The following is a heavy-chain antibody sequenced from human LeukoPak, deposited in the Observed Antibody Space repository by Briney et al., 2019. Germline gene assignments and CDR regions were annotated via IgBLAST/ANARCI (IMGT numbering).Heavy chain of an antibody. V-gene: IGHV3-30*18. D-gene: IGHD6-19*01. CDR2: ISYDGSNK. Sequence: HPGGSLRLSCAASGFTFSSYGMHWVRQAPGKGLEWVAVISYDGSNKYYADSVKGRFTFSRDNSKNTLYLQMNSLRAEDTAVYYCAKGGGWLPDYWGQGTLVTVSS. CDR1: GFTFSSYG. CDR3: AKGGGWLPDY. J-gene: IGHJ4*02.